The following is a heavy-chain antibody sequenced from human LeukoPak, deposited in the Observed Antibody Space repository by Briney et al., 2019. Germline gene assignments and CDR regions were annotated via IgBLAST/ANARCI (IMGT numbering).Heavy chain of an antibody. CDR1: GGSISSGSYY. CDR3: ARAYYDFWSGYYTCDDIDI. V-gene: IGHV4-61*02. Sequence: SETLSPTCTVSGGSISSGSYYWSWIRQPAGKGLEWIGRIYTSGSTNYNPSLKSRVTISVDTSKNQFSLKLSSVTAADTAVYYCARAYYDFWSGYYTCDDIDIWGQGTMVTVSS. J-gene: IGHJ3*02. CDR2: IYTSGST. D-gene: IGHD3-3*01.